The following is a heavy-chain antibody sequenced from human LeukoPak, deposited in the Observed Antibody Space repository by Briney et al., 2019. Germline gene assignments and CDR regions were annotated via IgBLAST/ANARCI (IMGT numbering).Heavy chain of an antibody. V-gene: IGHV4-38-2*01. J-gene: IGHJ4*02. D-gene: IGHD3-3*01. Sequence: SETLSLTCAVSGYSISSGYYRGWIRQPPGKGLEWIGSIYHSGSTYYNPSLKSRVTISVDTSKNQFSLKLSSVTAADTAVYYCARHRSDYDFWSGYYHDYWGQGTLVTVSS. CDR3: ARHRSDYDFWSGYYHDY. CDR1: GYSISSGYY. CDR2: IYHSGST.